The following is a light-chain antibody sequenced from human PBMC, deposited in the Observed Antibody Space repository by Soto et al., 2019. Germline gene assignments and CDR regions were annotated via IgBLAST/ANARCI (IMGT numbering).Light chain of an antibody. CDR2: AAS. CDR3: QQVNSYPWT. CDR1: QGISSF. J-gene: IGKJ1*01. V-gene: IGKV1-9*01. Sequence: EIQLTQSPSFLSASVGDRVTITCRASQGISSFLAWYQHKPGKAPKLLIYAASTLQSGVPSRFSGSGSGTEFSLTISSLQPEDFATYYCQQVNSYPWTFGQGTKVEIK.